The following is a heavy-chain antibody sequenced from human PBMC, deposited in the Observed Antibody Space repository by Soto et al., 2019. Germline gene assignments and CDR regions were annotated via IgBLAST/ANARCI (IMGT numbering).Heavy chain of an antibody. CDR1: GGSISSSNW. Sequence: QVQLQESGPGLVKPSGTLSLTCAVSGGSISSSNWWSWVRQPPGTGLEWIGEIYHSVTTNYNPSLRSRVPISVDKSKNQFCLRLNSVSAADTGVYYCARNPYNWFDPWGKGMLVIVSS. CDR2: IYHSVTT. V-gene: IGHV4-4*02. J-gene: IGHJ5*02. CDR3: ARNPYNWFDP.